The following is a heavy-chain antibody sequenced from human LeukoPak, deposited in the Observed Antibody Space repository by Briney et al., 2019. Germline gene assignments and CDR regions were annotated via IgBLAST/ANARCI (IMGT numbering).Heavy chain of an antibody. J-gene: IGHJ5*02. Sequence: SETLSLTCTVSGGSISGYYWSWIRQSPGKGLEWIAYVYSSGSTNYNPSLYSRVTISLDTSKNQFSLKLSSVTAADTAVYYCARVGYVGVVPAADNWFDPWGQGTLVTVSS. CDR3: ARVGYVGVVPAADNWFDP. CDR1: GGSISGYY. CDR2: VYSSGST. V-gene: IGHV4-59*12. D-gene: IGHD2-2*01.